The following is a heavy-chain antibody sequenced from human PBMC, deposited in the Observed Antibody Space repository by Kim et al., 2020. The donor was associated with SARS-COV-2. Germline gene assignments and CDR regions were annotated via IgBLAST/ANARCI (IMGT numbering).Heavy chain of an antibody. D-gene: IGHD1-26*01. V-gene: IGHV3-30*18. Sequence: GGSLRLSCAASGFTFSSNGMTWVRQAPGKGLEWVAVISSDGSNKYYADSVNGRFTISRDNSKNTLFLHMNSLRAEDTAVYYCAKDKEEIVGALGYWGQGT. CDR2: ISSDGSNK. CDR3: AKDKEEIVGALGY. CDR1: GFTFSSNG. J-gene: IGHJ4*02.